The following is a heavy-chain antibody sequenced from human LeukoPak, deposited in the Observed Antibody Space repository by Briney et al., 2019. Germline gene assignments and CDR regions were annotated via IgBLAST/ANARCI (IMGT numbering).Heavy chain of an antibody. Sequence: PGGSLRLSCAASGLTFSGYDIHWVRQAPGKGLEWVAVISYDGSNKYYADSVKGRFTISRDNSKNTLYLQMNSLRAEDTAVYYCARDFSIVGQQLVPGYYYGMDVWGQGTTVTVSS. CDR1: GLTFSGYD. J-gene: IGHJ6*02. CDR3: ARDFSIVGQQLVPGYYYGMDV. CDR2: ISYDGSNK. V-gene: IGHV3-30*03. D-gene: IGHD6-13*01.